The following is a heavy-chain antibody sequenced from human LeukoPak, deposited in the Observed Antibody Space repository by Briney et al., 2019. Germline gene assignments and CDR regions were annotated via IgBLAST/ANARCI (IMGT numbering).Heavy chain of an antibody. CDR2: INAGNGNT. J-gene: IGHJ4*02. V-gene: IGHV1-3*01. CDR1: GYTFTSYA. Sequence: ASVKVSCKASGYTFTSYAMHWVRQAPGQRLEWMGWINAGNGNTKYSQKFQGRVTITRDTSASTAYMEVSSLRSEDTAVYYCARDPSITMIVVVITGEFDYWGQGTLVTVSS. CDR3: ARDPSITMIVVVITGEFDY. D-gene: IGHD3-22*01.